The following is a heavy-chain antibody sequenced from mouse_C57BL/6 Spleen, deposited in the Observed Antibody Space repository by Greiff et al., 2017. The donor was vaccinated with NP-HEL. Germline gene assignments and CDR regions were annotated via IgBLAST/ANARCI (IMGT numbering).Heavy chain of an antibody. D-gene: IGHD3-2*02. Sequence: QVQLQQPGAELVRPGSSVKLSCKASGYTFTSYWMHWVKQRPIQGLEWIGNIDPSDSETHYNQKFKDKATLTVDKSSSTAYMQLSSLTSEDSAVYYCARYQGYYLDYWGKGTTLTVSS. CDR1: GYTFTSYW. CDR2: IDPSDSET. CDR3: ARYQGYYLDY. J-gene: IGHJ2*01. V-gene: IGHV1-52*01.